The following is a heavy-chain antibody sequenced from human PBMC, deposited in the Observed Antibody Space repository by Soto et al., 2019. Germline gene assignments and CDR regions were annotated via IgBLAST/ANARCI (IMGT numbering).Heavy chain of an antibody. J-gene: IGHJ5*02. Sequence: EVQLLESGGGLVQPRGSLRLSCAASGFTCSSYAMSLVRQAPGKGLDWVSAISGSGGSTYYADSVKGRFTISRDNSNNPLDLQLNSLRAEDTAVYYCAKYFLLLWAPWGQGTLVTVSS. D-gene: IGHD3-10*01. V-gene: IGHV3-23*01. CDR2: ISGSGGST. CDR3: AKYFLLLWAP. CDR1: GFTCSSYA.